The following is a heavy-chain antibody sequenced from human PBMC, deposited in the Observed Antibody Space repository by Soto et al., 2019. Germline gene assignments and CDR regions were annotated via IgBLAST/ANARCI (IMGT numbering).Heavy chain of an antibody. V-gene: IGHV3-30*18. Sequence: QVQLVESGGGVVQPGRSLRLSCAASGFTFSSYGKHWVRQAPGKGLEWVAVISYDGSNKYYADSVKGRFTISRDNSKNTLYLQMNSLRAEDTAVYYCAKTYSRGLRPDAFDIWGQGTMVTVSS. J-gene: IGHJ3*02. CDR1: GFTFSSYG. CDR2: ISYDGSNK. D-gene: IGHD5-12*01. CDR3: AKTYSRGLRPDAFDI.